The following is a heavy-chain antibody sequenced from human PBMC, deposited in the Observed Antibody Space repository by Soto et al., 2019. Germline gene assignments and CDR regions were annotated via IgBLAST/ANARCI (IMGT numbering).Heavy chain of an antibody. J-gene: IGHJ5*02. CDR3: ARGTLIGYCSSTSCYSFWFDP. CDR1: GGSISSGGYY. V-gene: IGHV4-31*01. D-gene: IGHD2-2*01. CDR2: IYYSGST. Sequence: QVQLQESGPGLVKPSQTLSLTCTVSGGSISSGGYYWSWIRQHPGKGLEWIGYIYYSGSTYYNPSLKSQVTISVDTSKNQFSLKLSSVTAADTAVYYCARGTLIGYCSSTSCYSFWFDPWGQGTLVTVSS.